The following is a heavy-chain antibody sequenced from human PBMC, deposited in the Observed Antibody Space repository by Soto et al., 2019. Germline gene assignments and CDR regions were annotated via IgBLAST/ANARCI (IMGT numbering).Heavy chain of an antibody. J-gene: IGHJ6*02. CDR3: ATVYNWTANFYYGMDV. CDR2: ISSSGSII. CDR1: GFTFSSFE. D-gene: IGHD1-20*01. Sequence: PXESLSLSCAASGFTFSSFEMNWVRQAPGKGLEWISYISSSGSIIYYADSVKGRFTISRDNAKNSLYLHMNSLRAEDTAIYYCATVYNWTANFYYGMDVWGQGTTVTVSS. V-gene: IGHV3-48*03.